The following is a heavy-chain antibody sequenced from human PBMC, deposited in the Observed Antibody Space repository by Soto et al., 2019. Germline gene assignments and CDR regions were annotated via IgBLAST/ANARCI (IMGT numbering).Heavy chain of an antibody. Sequence: QVQLQESGPGLVKPSGTLSPTCVVSGGSITSSHWWRWVRQTPGKGLEWIGEIFHIGHTNYNPSLKGRVTISLDQSKNQFSLKMTSMTAADRAVFYCARREYGMDVWGQGTTVTVSS. CDR1: GGSITSSHW. V-gene: IGHV4-4*02. CDR3: ARREYGMDV. CDR2: IFHIGHT. J-gene: IGHJ6*02.